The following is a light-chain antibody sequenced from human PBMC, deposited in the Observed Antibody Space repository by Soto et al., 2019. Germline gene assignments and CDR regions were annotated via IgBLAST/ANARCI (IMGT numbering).Light chain of an antibody. V-gene: IGKV3-11*01. Sequence: EIVLTQSPATLSLSPGERATLSCRASQSVSNYLAWYQQKPGQAPRLLIYDASNRATGIPDRFSGSGSRTDFTLTISSLEPEDFAVYYCQQRSNWPLLTCGGGTKVEIK. CDR2: DAS. J-gene: IGKJ4*01. CDR1: QSVSNY. CDR3: QQRSNWPLLT.